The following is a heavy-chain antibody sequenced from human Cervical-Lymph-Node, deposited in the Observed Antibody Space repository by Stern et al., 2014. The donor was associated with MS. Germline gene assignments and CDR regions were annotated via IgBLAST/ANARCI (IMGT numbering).Heavy chain of an antibody. J-gene: IGHJ4*02. CDR3: ATGSGYSYGFDD. Sequence: LQLVQSGAEVKKPGASVKVSCQVSGYTLTDLSMHWVRQAPGKGLEWMGGFAPDAGGTIYAQKFQGRVTMTEDTSTDTAYMELSSLRSEDTAVYYCATGSGYSYGFDDWGQGTLVTVSS. CDR1: GYTLTDLS. D-gene: IGHD5-18*01. CDR2: FAPDAGGT. V-gene: IGHV1-24*01.